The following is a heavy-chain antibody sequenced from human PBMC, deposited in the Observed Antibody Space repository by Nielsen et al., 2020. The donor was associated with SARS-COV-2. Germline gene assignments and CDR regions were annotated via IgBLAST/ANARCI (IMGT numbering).Heavy chain of an antibody. V-gene: IGHV4-34*01. CDR3: ARASPYYDSSGYRL. CDR2: INHSGST. Sequence: SETLSLTCTVSGGSVIFYYWSWIRQPPGKGLEWIGEINHSGSTNYNPSLKSRVTISVDTSKNQFSLKLSSVTAADTAVYYCARASPYYDSSGYRLWGQGTLVTVSS. D-gene: IGHD3-22*01. J-gene: IGHJ4*02. CDR1: GGSVIFYY.